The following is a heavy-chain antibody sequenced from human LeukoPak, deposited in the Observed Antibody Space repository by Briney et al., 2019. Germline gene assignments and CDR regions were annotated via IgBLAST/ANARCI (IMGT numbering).Heavy chain of an antibody. D-gene: IGHD3-10*01. CDR3: AKDYYYGSEYYFDY. CDR2: ISSSTTDI. CDR1: GFTFSTYN. V-gene: IGHV3-21*01. Sequence: KPGGSLRLSCAASGFTFSTYNMNWVRRTPGKGLEWVSCISSSTTDIYYADSVKGRFTISRDNAKRSVYLQMNSLRAEDTAVYYCAKDYYYGSEYYFDYWGQGTLVTVSS. J-gene: IGHJ4*02.